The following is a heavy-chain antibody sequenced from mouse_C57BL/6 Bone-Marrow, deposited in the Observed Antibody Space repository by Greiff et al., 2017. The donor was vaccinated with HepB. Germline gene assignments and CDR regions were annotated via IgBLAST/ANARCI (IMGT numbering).Heavy chain of an antibody. D-gene: IGHD3-3*01. CDR1: GFNIKDDY. CDR3: TTGWAWFAY. V-gene: IGHV14-4*01. CDR2: IDPENGDT. Sequence: EVHLVESGAELVRPGASVKLSCTASGFNIKDDYMHWVKQRPEQGLEWIGWIDPENGDTEYASKFQGKATITADTSSNTAYLQRSSLTSEDTAVYYCTTGWAWFAYWGQGTLVTVSA. J-gene: IGHJ3*01.